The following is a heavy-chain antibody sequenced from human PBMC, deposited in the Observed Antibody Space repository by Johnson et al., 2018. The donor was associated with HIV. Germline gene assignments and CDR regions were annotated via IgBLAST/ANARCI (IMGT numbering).Heavy chain of an antibody. D-gene: IGHD6-13*01. CDR3: AKDIFSPRIAAAGAFDI. J-gene: IGHJ3*02. CDR2: ISSSGSTI. V-gene: IGHV3-11*01. Sequence: VQLVESGGGLVQPGGSLRLSCAASDFTFSVCWMGWVRQAPGEGLEWVSYISSSGSTIYYADSVKGRFTISRDNAKNSLYLQMHSLRTEDTALYYCAKDIFSPRIAAAGAFDIWGQGTMVTVSS. CDR1: DFTFSVCW.